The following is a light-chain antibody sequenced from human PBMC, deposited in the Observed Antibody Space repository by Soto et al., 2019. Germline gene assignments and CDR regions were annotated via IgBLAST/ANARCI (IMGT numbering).Light chain of an antibody. CDR1: QSVSSSY. CDR2: GAS. J-gene: IGKJ1*01. Sequence: EIVLTQSPGTLSSSPGERATLSCRASQSVSSSYLAWYQQKPGQAPRLLIYGASSRATGIPDRFSGSGSGTDFTLTSSRLEPEDFAVYYCQQYGSSPGTFGQGTKVEIK. CDR3: QQYGSSPGT. V-gene: IGKV3-20*01.